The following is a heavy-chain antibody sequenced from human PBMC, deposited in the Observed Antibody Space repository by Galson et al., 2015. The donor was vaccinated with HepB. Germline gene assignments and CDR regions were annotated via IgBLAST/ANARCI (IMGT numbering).Heavy chain of an antibody. CDR3: TGRMPHPQFYNTLTGYYYY. CDR2: IRSEAYGGTT. Sequence: SLRLSCAASGFTFGDYAMSWFRQAPGKGLEWVGFIRSEAYGGTTEYAASVKGRFTISRDDSKRIAYLQMNSLKTEDTAVYFCTGRMPHPQFYNTLTGYYYYWGQGTLVTVSS. J-gene: IGHJ4*02. D-gene: IGHD3-9*01. V-gene: IGHV3-49*03. CDR1: GFTFGDYA.